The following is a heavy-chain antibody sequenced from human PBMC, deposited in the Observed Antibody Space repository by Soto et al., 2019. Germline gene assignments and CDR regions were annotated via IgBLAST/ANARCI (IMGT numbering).Heavy chain of an antibody. V-gene: IGHV3-7*04. Sequence: EVHLVESGGGLVQTGGSLRLSCAIFESTVSRDWMNWVRQAPGKGLEWVAHINQDGREKYYVDSVKGRFTISRDNAKKSLYLQMNSLRPADTAMYYGSGGVGDAFWGQGTLVTVSS. CDR2: INQDGREK. J-gene: IGHJ4*02. CDR3: SGGVGDAF. D-gene: IGHD1-26*01. CDR1: ESTVSRDW.